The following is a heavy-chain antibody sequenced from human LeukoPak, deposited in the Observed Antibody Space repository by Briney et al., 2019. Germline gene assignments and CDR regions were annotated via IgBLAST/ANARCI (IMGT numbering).Heavy chain of an antibody. Sequence: ASVKVSCKASGGTFSSYAISWVRQAPGHGLEWMGGINPIFGTANYAQKFQGRVTITADESTSTAYMEMSSLRSEDTAVYYCARTRRYYYDSSGYPFDYWGQGTLVTVSS. J-gene: IGHJ4*02. D-gene: IGHD3-22*01. V-gene: IGHV1-69*13. CDR3: ARTRRYYYDSSGYPFDY. CDR2: INPIFGTA. CDR1: GGTFSSYA.